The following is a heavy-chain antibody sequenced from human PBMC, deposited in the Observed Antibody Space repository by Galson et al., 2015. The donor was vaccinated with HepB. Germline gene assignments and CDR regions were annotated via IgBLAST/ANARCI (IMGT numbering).Heavy chain of an antibody. J-gene: IGHJ5*02. Sequence: SLRLSCAASGFTFSSYAMSWVRQAPGKGLEWVSAISGSGGSTYYADSVKGRFTISRDNSKNTLYLQMNSLRAEDTAVYYCAKSMFRGSGGHRPFDPWGQGTLVTVSS. CDR3: AKSMFRGSGGHRPFDP. CDR1: GFTFSSYA. V-gene: IGHV3-23*01. CDR2: ISGSGGST. D-gene: IGHD3-10*01.